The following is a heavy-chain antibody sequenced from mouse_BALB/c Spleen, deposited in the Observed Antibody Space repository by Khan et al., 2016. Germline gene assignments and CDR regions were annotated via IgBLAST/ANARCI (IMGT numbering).Heavy chain of an antibody. Sequence: EVQLQESGPGLVKPSQSLSLTCTVTGYSITSDYAWNWIRQFPGNTLEWMGYISYSGSTNYKPSPKSRISITRDTSKNPFFLQLNSVTTEDTATYYCARRYYRYDYALDYWGQGTSVTVSS. CDR2: ISYSGST. J-gene: IGHJ4*01. CDR1: GYSITSDYA. D-gene: IGHD2-14*01. V-gene: IGHV3-2*02. CDR3: ARRYYRYDYALDY.